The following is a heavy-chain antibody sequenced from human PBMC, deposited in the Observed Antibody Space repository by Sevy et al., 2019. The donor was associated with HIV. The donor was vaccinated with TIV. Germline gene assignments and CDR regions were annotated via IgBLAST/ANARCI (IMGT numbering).Heavy chain of an antibody. D-gene: IGHD3-10*01. CDR2: IRNKPYGETT. CDR3: VRETVTMLRGKEDLFDI. Sequence: GGSLRLSCTGSGFTFGDYCISWFRQAPGKGLEWVGPIRNKPYGETTEYAASVKDRFTISRDDSKSIAYLQMNSLKTEDTAVYYCVRETVTMLRGKEDLFDIWGQGTMVTVSS. V-gene: IGHV3-49*03. J-gene: IGHJ3*02. CDR1: GFTFGDYC.